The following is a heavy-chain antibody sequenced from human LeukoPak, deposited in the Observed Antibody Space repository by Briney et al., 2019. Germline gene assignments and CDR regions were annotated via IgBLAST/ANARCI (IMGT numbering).Heavy chain of an antibody. Sequence: SETLSLTCAVYGGSFSGYYWSWIRQPPGKGLEWIGRIYTSGSTNYNPSLKSRVTMSVDTSKNQFSLKLSSVTAADTAVYYCARDIVATIIGYWGQGTLVTVSS. CDR2: IYTSGST. J-gene: IGHJ4*02. CDR3: ARDIVATIIGY. CDR1: GGSFSGYY. D-gene: IGHD5-12*01. V-gene: IGHV4-59*10.